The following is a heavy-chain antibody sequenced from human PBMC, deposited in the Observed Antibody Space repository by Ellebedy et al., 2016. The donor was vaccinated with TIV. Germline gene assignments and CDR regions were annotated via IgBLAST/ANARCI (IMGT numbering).Heavy chain of an antibody. J-gene: IGHJ4*02. CDR2: INVGNANT. CDR1: GFTFVSYA. Sequence: AASVKVSCKASGFTFVSYAIQWVRHAPGQRLEWLGWINVGNANTSYSQKFQGRVTITRDTSASTAYMELTSLTSEETAIYYCARARGFSYFDFWGQGTLVTVSS. CDR3: ARARGFSYFDF. V-gene: IGHV1-3*01.